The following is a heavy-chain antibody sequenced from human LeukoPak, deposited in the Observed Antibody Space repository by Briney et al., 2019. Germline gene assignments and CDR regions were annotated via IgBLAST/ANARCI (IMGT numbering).Heavy chain of an antibody. D-gene: IGHD3-10*01. V-gene: IGHV4-34*01. CDR3: ARYGSGSYYNVGWFDP. J-gene: IGHJ5*02. Sequence: SETLSLTCAVYGGSFSGYYWSWIRQPPGKGLEWIGEINHSGSTNYNPSLKSRVTISVDTSKNQFSLKLSSVTAADTAVYYCARYGSGSYYNVGWFDPWGQGTLVTVSS. CDR2: INHSGST. CDR1: GGSFSGYY.